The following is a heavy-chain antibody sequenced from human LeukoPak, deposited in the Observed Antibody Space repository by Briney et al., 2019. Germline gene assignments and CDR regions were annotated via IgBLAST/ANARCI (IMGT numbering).Heavy chain of an antibody. CDR2: INAENGDT. D-gene: IGHD1-14*01. CDR3: ARDQYNVIDP. CDR1: GYTFTSYA. V-gene: IGHV1-3*01. J-gene: IGHJ5*02. Sequence: ASVKVSCKASGYTFTSYAMNWVRQAPGQRPEWMGRINAENGDTKYSQKFQGRVTITRDTFASTSYMELSSLRSEDTAVYYCARDQYNVIDPWGQGTLVTVSS.